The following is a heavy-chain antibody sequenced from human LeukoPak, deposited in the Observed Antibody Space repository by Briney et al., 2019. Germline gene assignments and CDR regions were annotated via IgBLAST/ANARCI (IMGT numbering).Heavy chain of an antibody. J-gene: IGHJ4*02. D-gene: IGHD2-2*01. CDR2: ISAYNGNT. V-gene: IGHV1-18*01. CDR3: ARGLRYCSSTSCYPY. CDR1: GYTFTSYG. Sequence: GASVKVSCKASGYTFTSYGISWVRQAPGQGLEWMGWISAYNGNTNYAQKLQGRVTMTRNTSISTAYMELSSLRSEDTAVYYCARGLRYCSSTSCYPYWGQGTLVTVSS.